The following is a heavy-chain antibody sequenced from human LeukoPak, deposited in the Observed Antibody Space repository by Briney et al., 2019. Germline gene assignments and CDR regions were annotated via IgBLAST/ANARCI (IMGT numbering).Heavy chain of an antibody. D-gene: IGHD6-13*01. Sequence: PGGSLRLSCAASEFTFSNYGMHWVRQAPGKGLEWVAVISHDESNKYYSDSVKGRFTISRDNSKNTLYLQMNSLKTEDTAVYYCTGYSSSWYLWNFRYYYYMDVWGKGTTVTISS. CDR2: ISHDESNK. V-gene: IGHV3-30*03. CDR1: EFTFSNYG. CDR3: TGYSSSWYLWNFRYYYYMDV. J-gene: IGHJ6*03.